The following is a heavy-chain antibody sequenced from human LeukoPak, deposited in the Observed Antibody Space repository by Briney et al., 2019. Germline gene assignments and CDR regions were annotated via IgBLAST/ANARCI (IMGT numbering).Heavy chain of an antibody. CDR3: AVGGNDSSGYYY. J-gene: IGHJ4*02. CDR2: MNPNSGNT. Sequence: RASVKVSCKASGYTFTSYDINWVRQATGQGLEWMGWMNPNSGNTGYAQKFQGRVTMTTDTSTSTAYMELRSLRSDDTAVYYCAVGGNDSSGYYYWGQGTLVTVSS. CDR1: GYTFTSYD. V-gene: IGHV1-8*01. D-gene: IGHD3-22*01.